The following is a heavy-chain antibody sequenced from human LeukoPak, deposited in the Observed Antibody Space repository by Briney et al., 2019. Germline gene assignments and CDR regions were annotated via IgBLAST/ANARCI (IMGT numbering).Heavy chain of an antibody. CDR1: GFTFSSYA. D-gene: IGHD3-22*01. Sequence: GGSLRLSCAASGFTFSSYAMSWVRQAPGKGLEWVSAISGSGSSTYYADSVKGRFTISRDNSKNTLYLQMNSLRAEDTAVYYCAKEMAMGYYYDSSGYATWGQGTLVTVSS. CDR2: ISGSGSST. CDR3: AKEMAMGYYYDSSGYAT. J-gene: IGHJ4*02. V-gene: IGHV3-23*01.